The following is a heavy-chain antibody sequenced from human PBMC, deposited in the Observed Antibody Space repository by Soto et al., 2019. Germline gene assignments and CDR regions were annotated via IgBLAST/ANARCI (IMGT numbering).Heavy chain of an antibody. D-gene: IGHD6-6*01. CDR2: IDPSDSYT. J-gene: IGHJ6*02. Sequence: GESLKMSCKGSGYSFTSYWISWVRQMPGKGLEWMGRIDPSDSYTNYSPSFQGHVTISADKSISTAYLQWSSLKASDTAMYYCAREGGSSSSSGYYYGMDVWGQGTTVTVSS. CDR3: AREGGSSSSSGYYYGMDV. CDR1: GYSFTSYW. V-gene: IGHV5-10-1*01.